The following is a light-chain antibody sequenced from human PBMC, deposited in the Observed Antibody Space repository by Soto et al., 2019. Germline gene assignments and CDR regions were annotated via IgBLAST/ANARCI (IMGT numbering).Light chain of an antibody. CDR1: LPISNY. CDR3: QKYDSAQIT. V-gene: IGKV1-27*01. J-gene: IGKJ5*01. CDR2: AAS. Sequence: DIQMTQSPSSLSASVGDRVTITCRASLPISNYLAWYQQKPGKIPNLLIYAASTLQAGVTSRFSGSGYGTDFTLNIRSLQPEEVATYDCQKYDSAQITVGKGTRLEIK.